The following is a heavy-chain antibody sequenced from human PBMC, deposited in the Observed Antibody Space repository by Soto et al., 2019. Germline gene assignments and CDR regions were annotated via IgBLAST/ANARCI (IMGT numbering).Heavy chain of an antibody. CDR1: GGSIGSVGYS. CDR2: IYHSGNT. CDR3: AREESGTLDY. Sequence: SETLSLTCAVAGGSIGSVGYSWTCIRQPPGKGLEWLGNIYHSGNTYYNPSLKSRVTISVDRSKNQFSLNLNSVTVADTAVYYCAREESGTLDYWGQGALVTVSS. J-gene: IGHJ4*02. D-gene: IGHD1-7*01. V-gene: IGHV4-30-2*01.